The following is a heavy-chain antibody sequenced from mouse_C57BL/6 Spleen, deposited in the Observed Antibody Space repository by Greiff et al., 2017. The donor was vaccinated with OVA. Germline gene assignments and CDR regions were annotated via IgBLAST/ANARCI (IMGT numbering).Heavy chain of an antibody. CDR1: GYTFTSYW. J-gene: IGHJ2*01. V-gene: IGHV1-50*01. CDR3: ARRLGYFDY. Sequence: QVQLKQPGAELVKPGASVKLSCKASGYTFTSYWMQWVKQRPGQGLEWIGEIDPSDSYTNYNQKFKGKATLTVDTSSSTAYMQLSSLTSEDSAVYYCARRLGYFDYWGQGTTLTVSA. CDR2: IDPSDSYT. D-gene: IGHD3-1*01.